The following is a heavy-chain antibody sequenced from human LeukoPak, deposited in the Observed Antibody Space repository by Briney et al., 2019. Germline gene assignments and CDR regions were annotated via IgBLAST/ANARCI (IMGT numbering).Heavy chain of an antibody. CDR2: ISGSGGGI. J-gene: IGHJ4*02. CDR3: AKDRCSGGTCYTFFDY. V-gene: IGHV3-23*01. Sequence: GGSLRLSCAASGLTFSSCAMSWVRQTPGKGLEWVSTISGSGGGIYYADSVEGRFTISRDNSKNTVYLQMKSLKAEDTAVYYCAKDRCSGGTCYTFFDYWGQGTLFTVSS. D-gene: IGHD2-15*01. CDR1: GLTFSSCA.